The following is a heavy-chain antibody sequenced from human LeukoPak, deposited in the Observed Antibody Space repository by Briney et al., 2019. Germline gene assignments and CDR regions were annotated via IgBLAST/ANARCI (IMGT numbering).Heavy chain of an antibody. CDR1: GFTFSSYT. Sequence: GGSLRLSCAASGFTFSSYTMHWVRQAPGKGLEWVAVISYDGSNKYNADSVKGRFTISRDNSKNTLYLQMNSLRAEDTAVYYCARDSDYSNYRFDYWGQGTLVTVSS. CDR2: ISYDGSNK. CDR3: ARDSDYSNYRFDY. V-gene: IGHV3-30-3*01. D-gene: IGHD4-11*01. J-gene: IGHJ4*02.